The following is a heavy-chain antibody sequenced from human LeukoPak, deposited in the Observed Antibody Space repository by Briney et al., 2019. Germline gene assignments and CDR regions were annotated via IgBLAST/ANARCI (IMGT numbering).Heavy chain of an antibody. Sequence: PSEILSLTCTVPGGSIISSSYYWGWIRQPPGKGLEWIGSIYYSGSTYYNPSLKSRVTISVDTSKNQFSLKLSSVTAADTAVYYCARAVRDYYDSSGYYYKSTCYFDLWGRGTLVTVSS. J-gene: IGHJ2*01. CDR1: GGSIISSSYY. V-gene: IGHV4-39*07. CDR3: ARAVRDYYDSSGYYYKSTCYFDL. D-gene: IGHD3-22*01. CDR2: IYYSGST.